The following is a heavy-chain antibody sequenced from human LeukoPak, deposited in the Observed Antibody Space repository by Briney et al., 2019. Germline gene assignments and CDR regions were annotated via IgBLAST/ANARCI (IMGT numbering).Heavy chain of an antibody. Sequence: GASVKVSCKASGYTFTYYYFHWVRQAPGQGLEWMGRINPNSGGTNYAQKFQGRVTMTRDTSIGTAYMELSRLRPDDTAVYYCARGPQWLVRVGDHWGQGTLVTVSS. CDR2: INPNSGGT. D-gene: IGHD6-19*01. CDR1: GYTFTYYY. V-gene: IGHV1-2*06. CDR3: ARGPQWLVRVGDH. J-gene: IGHJ4*02.